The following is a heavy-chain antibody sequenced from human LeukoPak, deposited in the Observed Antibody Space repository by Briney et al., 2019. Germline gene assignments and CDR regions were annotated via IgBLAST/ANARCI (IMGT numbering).Heavy chain of an antibody. CDR3: ARSGHGASFDY. CDR2: INPSGGST. V-gene: IGHV1-46*01. D-gene: IGHD1-26*01. J-gene: IGHJ4*02. CDR1: GYTFTSYY. Sequence: GASVKVSCKASGYTFTSYYMHWVRQAPGQGLEWMGIINPSGGSTSYAQKFQGRVTMTTDTSTSTAYMELRSLRSDDTAVYYCARSGHGASFDYWGQGTLVTVSS.